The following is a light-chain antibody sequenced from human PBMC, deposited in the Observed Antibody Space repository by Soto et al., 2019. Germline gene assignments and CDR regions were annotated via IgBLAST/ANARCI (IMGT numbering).Light chain of an antibody. CDR3: SSYTSSNTGV. CDR2: DVS. Sequence: QSALTQPASVSGSPGQSITISCTGTSSDIGRYNYVAWFQQHPGKAPKLIIFDVSNRPPGVSSRFSGSKSGNTASLTISGLQAEDEADYYCSSYTSSNTGVFGGGTQLTVL. J-gene: IGLJ3*02. V-gene: IGLV2-14*03. CDR1: SSDIGRYNY.